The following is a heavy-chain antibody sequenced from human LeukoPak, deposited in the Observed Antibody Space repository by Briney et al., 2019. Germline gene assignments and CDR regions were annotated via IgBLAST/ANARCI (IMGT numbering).Heavy chain of an antibody. V-gene: IGHV3-30*04. D-gene: IGHD5-18*01. CDR2: ISYDGSNK. CDR1: GFTFSSYA. Sequence: GGSLRLSCAASGFTFSSYAMHWVRQAPGEGLEWVAVISYDGSNKYYADSVKGRFTISRDNSKNTLYLQMNSLRAEDTAVYYCARARGYSYGYPTDYWGQGTLVTVSS. J-gene: IGHJ4*02. CDR3: ARARGYSYGYPTDY.